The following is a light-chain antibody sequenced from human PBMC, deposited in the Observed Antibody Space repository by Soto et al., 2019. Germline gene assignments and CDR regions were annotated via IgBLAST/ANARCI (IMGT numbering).Light chain of an antibody. CDR1: QGISNY. CDR2: AAS. J-gene: IGKJ5*01. CDR3: QQYNTYPLT. Sequence: DIQMTQSPSSLSASVGDRVTITCRASQGISNYVAWFQQKPGQAPKSLIYAASKLQSGVPSKFSGRGSGTDFTLTISSLQPEDFATYYCQQYNTYPLTFGQGTRLEIK. V-gene: IGKV1-16*02.